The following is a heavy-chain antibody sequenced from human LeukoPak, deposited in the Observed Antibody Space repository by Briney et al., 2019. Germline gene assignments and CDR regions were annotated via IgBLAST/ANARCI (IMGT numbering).Heavy chain of an antibody. CDR2: INAGNGNT. CDR3: ASTIAAASDYYYGMDV. CDR1: GYTFTSYA. Sequence: ASVNFSCQASGYTFTSYATHWVRRAPGQRLEWMGWINAGNGNTKYSQKFQGRVTITRDTSASTAYMELSSLRSEDTAVYYCASTIAAASDYYYGMDVWGQGTTVTVSS. V-gene: IGHV1-3*01. J-gene: IGHJ6*02. D-gene: IGHD6-13*01.